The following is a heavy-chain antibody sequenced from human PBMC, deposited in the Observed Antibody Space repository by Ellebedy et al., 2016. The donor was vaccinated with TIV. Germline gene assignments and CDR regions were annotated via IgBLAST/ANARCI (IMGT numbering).Heavy chain of an antibody. CDR1: GFTFSSFG. V-gene: IGHV3-30*18. CDR2: ISYDGNNK. J-gene: IGHJ4*02. Sequence: PGGSLRLSCAASGFTFSSFGMHWIRQAPGKGLEWVAAISYDGNNKYYGDSVKGRFTISRGNSKNTLSLQMNSLRGDDTAVYYCAKELHVDSAYWGQGTLVTVSS. D-gene: IGHD5-18*01. CDR3: AKELHVDSAY.